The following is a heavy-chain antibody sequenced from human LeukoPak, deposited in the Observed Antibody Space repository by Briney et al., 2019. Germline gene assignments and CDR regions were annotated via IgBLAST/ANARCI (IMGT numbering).Heavy chain of an antibody. CDR2: VYYSGSA. V-gene: IGHV4-39*01. D-gene: IGHD3/OR15-3a*01. Sequence: SETLSLTCTVSGGSISNSTYYWGWIRQPPGKGLEWVGTVYYSGSAYYNPSLESRVTISVDTSKNQFSLKLRSVTAADTAVYYCARRIFGLYYFDYWGQGSLVTVSS. CDR3: ARRIFGLYYFDY. J-gene: IGHJ4*02. CDR1: GGSISNSTYY.